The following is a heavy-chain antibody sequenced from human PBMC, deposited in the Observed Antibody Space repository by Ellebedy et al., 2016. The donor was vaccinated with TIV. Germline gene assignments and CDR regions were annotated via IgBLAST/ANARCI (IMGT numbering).Heavy chain of an antibody. V-gene: IGHV4-59*01. CDR3: AGVRDGRRPFDY. CDR2: VFHNGRS. CDR1: GGSITGYY. D-gene: IGHD5-24*01. J-gene: IGHJ4*02. Sequence: GSLRLSCSVSGGSITGYYWNWIRQSPGKGLEWIGVVFHNGRSKYNPSLESRLTLSVDTSKDHFSLRLSSVAAADTALYYCAGVRDGRRPFDYWGQGALVTVSS.